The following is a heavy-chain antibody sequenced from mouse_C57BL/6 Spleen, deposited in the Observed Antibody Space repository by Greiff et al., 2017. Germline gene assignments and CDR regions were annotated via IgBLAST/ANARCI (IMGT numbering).Heavy chain of an antibody. J-gene: IGHJ1*03. CDR1: GYTFSSSW. Sequence: QVQLQQSGPELVKPGASVKISCKASGYTFSSSWMNWVKQRPGKGLEWIGRIYPGDGDTNYNGKFKGKATLTADKSSSTAYMQLSSLTSEDSAVYCCARGTYYGSGYWYFDVWGTGTTVTVSS. D-gene: IGHD1-1*01. V-gene: IGHV1-82*01. CDR3: ARGTYYGSGYWYFDV. CDR2: IYPGDGDT.